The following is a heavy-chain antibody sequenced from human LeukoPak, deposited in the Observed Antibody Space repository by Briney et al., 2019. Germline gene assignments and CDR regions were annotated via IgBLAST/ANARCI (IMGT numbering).Heavy chain of an antibody. CDR3: ARVKVDATPKGLDY. D-gene: IGHD2-2*01. J-gene: IGHJ4*02. V-gene: IGHV1-69*04. CDR1: GGTFSSYA. Sequence: ASVKVSCKASGGTFSSYAISWVRQAPGQGLEWMGRIIPILGIANYAQKFQGRVTITADKSTSTAYMELSSLRGEDTAVYHCARVKVDATPKGLDYWGQGTLVTVSS. CDR2: IIPILGIA.